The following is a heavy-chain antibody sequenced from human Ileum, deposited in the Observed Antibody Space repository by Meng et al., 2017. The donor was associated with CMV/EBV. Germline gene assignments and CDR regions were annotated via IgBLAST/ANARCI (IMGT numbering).Heavy chain of an antibody. D-gene: IGHD3-9*01. CDR2: IYWNDDK. V-gene: IGHV2-5*01. J-gene: IGHJ6*02. Sequence: SGPTLVKPTQTLTLTCTFSGFSFSTSGVGVVWIRQPPEKAPEWLALIYWNDDKRYSPSLKGRLTITKDPSKTQVVLTMTNMDPVDTATYYCAHSRIVLTGWRTYYYYYGLDVWGQGTTVTVSS. CDR3: AHSRIVLTGWRTYYYYYGLDV. CDR1: GFSFSTSGVG.